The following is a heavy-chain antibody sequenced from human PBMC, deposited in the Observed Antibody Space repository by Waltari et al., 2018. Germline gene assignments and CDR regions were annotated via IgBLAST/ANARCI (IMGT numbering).Heavy chain of an antibody. V-gene: IGHV4-34*01. CDR3: ARRSTNGVREAYGMDV. CDR1: GGSFSGYY. J-gene: IGHJ6*02. Sequence: QMQLQQWGAGLLKPSETLSLTCAVYGGSFSGYYWSWIRQPPGKGLEWIGEINHSGSTNYNPSLKSRVTISVDTSKNQFSLKLSSVTAADTAVYYCARRSTNGVREAYGMDVWGQGTTVTVSS. D-gene: IGHD2-8*01. CDR2: INHSGST.